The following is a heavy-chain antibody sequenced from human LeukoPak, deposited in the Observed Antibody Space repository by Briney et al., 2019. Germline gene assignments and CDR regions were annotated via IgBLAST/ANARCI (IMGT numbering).Heavy chain of an antibody. CDR1: KLVFSSYG. Sequence: PGGSLRLSCAATKLVFSSYGMHWVRQAPGKGLEWVAVISYDGSKKYYADSVKGRFTISRDIAKNTLYLQMNSLRAEDTGVYYCAKDHYWSIDYWGRGTLVTVSS. V-gene: IGHV3-30*18. CDR3: AKDHYWSIDY. D-gene: IGHD3-3*01. CDR2: ISYDGSKK. J-gene: IGHJ4*02.